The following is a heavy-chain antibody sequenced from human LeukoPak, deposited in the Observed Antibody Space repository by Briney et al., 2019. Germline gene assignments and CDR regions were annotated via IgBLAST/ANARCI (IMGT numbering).Heavy chain of an antibody. J-gene: IGHJ4*02. Sequence: PGGSLRLSCAASGFPSSNYAMSWVRQAPGKGLEWVSAISGSGAGTYDVDSVKGRFTISRDNSKNTLYLQMNSLRAEDTAVYYCAKYGDHRIDYWGQGTLVTVSS. CDR3: AKYGDHRIDY. V-gene: IGHV3-23*01. D-gene: IGHD4-17*01. CDR2: ISGSGAGT. CDR1: GFPSSNYA.